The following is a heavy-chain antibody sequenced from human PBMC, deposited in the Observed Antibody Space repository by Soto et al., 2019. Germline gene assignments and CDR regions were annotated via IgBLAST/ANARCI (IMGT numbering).Heavy chain of an antibody. D-gene: IGHD6-6*01. CDR3: ARTYSSSSNFDY. J-gene: IGHJ4*02. Sequence: SQTLSLTCVFSGDIVSSNSAAWNWIRQSPSRGLEWLGRTYYRSKWYNDYAVSVKSRITINPDTSKNQFSLQLNSVTPEDTTVYYCARTYSSSSNFDYWGQGTLVTVSS. CDR2: TYYRSKWYN. CDR1: GDIVSSNSAA. V-gene: IGHV6-1*01.